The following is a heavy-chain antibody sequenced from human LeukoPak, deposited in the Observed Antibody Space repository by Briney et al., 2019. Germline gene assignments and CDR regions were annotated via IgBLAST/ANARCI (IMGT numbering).Heavy chain of an antibody. J-gene: IGHJ3*02. CDR1: GFTFSNYD. Sequence: PGGSLRLSCAASGFTFSNYDMGWVRQAPGKGLEWVSSFRASDDTTYYADSVKGRFTISRDNSKNTLYLQMNSLRVEDTAVYYCAKSLRAAAGTGAFDIWGQGTMVTVSS. D-gene: IGHD6-13*01. CDR3: AKSLRAAAGTGAFDI. CDR2: FRASDDTT. V-gene: IGHV3-23*01.